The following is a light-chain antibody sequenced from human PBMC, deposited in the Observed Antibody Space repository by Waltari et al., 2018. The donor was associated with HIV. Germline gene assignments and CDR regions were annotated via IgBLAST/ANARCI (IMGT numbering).Light chain of an antibody. CDR2: DDR. V-gene: IGLV3-21*04. Sequence: SYVLTQPPSVSVAPGMTATITCGGDNIGGKSVHWYQQKPGQAPVVVIYDDRVRPSGSPERFSGSNSGNTATLTISRVEVEDEADYSCHVWDSRSDVVFGGGTKLTVL. CDR3: HVWDSRSDVV. CDR1: NIGGKS. J-gene: IGLJ3*02.